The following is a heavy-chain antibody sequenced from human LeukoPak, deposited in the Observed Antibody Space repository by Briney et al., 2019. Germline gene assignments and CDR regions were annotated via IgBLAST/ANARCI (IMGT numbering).Heavy chain of an antibody. CDR2: IYWNDDK. V-gene: IGHV2-5*01. Sequence: SGPTLVKPTQTLTLTCTFSGFSLSTSRVGVGWIRQPPGKALEWLALIYWNDDKRYSPSLKSRLTITKDTSKNQVVLTMTNMDPVDTATYYCAHRRETSRWAPSFAFDIWGQGTMVTVSS. CDR1: GFSLSTSRVG. CDR3: AHRRETSRWAPSFAFDI. D-gene: IGHD6-19*01. J-gene: IGHJ3*02.